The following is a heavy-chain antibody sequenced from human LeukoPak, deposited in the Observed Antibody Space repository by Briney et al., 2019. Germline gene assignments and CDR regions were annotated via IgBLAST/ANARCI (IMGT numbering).Heavy chain of an antibody. J-gene: IGHJ3*02. CDR3: ARGPLLWFGEPPDAFDI. Sequence: ASVKVSCKASGYTFTSYDINWVRQATGQGLEWMGWMNPNSGNTGYAQKFQGRVTMTRNTSISTAYMELSSLRSEDTAVYYCARGPLLWFGEPPDAFDIWGQGTMVTVSS. CDR2: MNPNSGNT. D-gene: IGHD3-10*01. CDR1: GYTFTSYD. V-gene: IGHV1-8*01.